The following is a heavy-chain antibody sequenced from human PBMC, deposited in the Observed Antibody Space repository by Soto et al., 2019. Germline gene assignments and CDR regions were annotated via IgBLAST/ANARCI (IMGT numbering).Heavy chain of an antibody. CDR2: IYYSGST. J-gene: IGHJ6*02. V-gene: IGHV4-31*03. Sequence: SETLSLTCTVSGGSISSGGYYWSWIRQHPGKGLEWIGYIYYSGSTYYNPSLKSRVTISVDTSKNQFSLKLSSVTAADTTVYYCARETRVVVVAPTHYYYGMDVWGQGTTVTVSS. CDR1: GGSISSGGYY. CDR3: ARETRVVVVAPTHYYYGMDV. D-gene: IGHD2-15*01.